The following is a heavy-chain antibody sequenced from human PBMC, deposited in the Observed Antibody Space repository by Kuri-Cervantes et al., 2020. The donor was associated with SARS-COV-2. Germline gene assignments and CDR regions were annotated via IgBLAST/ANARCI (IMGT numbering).Heavy chain of an antibody. Sequence: ESLKISCAVYGGSFSGYYWSWIRQPPGKGLEWIGEINHSGSTNYNPSLKSRVTISVDTSKNQFSLKLSSVTAADTAVYYCARGAHHIRFRGEIDYWSQGALVTVSS. D-gene: IGHD3-3*01. V-gene: IGHV4-34*01. CDR3: ARGAHHIRFRGEIDY. CDR1: GGSFSGYY. CDR2: INHSGST. J-gene: IGHJ4*02.